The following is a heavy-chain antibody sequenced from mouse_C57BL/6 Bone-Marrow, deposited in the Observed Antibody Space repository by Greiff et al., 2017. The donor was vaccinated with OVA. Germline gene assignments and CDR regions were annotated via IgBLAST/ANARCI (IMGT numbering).Heavy chain of an antibody. D-gene: IGHD2-3*01. CDR1: GYTFTDYY. J-gene: IGHJ4*01. CDR3: ARRWLLYYARDY. Sequence: VQLQQSGPVLVKPGASVKMSCKASGYTFTDYYMNWVKQSHGKSLEWIGVINPYNGGTSYNQKFKGKATLTVDKSSSTAYMELNSLTSEDSAVYYCARRWLLYYARDYWGQGTSVTVSS. CDR2: INPYNGGT. V-gene: IGHV1-19*01.